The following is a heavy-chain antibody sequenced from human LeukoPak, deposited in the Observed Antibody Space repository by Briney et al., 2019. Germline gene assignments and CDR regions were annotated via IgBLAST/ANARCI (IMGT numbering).Heavy chain of an antibody. CDR3: ARGGPIVGATSPYYFDY. D-gene: IGHD1-26*01. CDR2: IYHSGST. Sequence: SETLSLTCTVSGGSISSSSYYWGWIRQPPGKGLEWIGSIYHSGSTYYNPSLKSRVTISVDTSKNQFSLKLSSVTAADTAVYYCARGGPIVGATSPYYFDYWGQGTLVTVSS. CDR1: GGSISSSSYY. V-gene: IGHV4-39*07. J-gene: IGHJ4*02.